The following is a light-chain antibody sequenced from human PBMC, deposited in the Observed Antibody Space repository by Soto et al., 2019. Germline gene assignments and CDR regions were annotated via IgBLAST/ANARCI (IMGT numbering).Light chain of an antibody. CDR1: SSNIGNSF. CDR3: GTWDTSLSAFA. Sequence: QSVLTQPPSVSAAPGQKVTISCSGSSSNIGNSFVSWYQQLPGTAPKLLLYENNKRPSGIPDRFSGFKSGTSATLGITGLQTGDEADYYCGTWDTSLSAFALGTGTKVTVL. J-gene: IGLJ1*01. V-gene: IGLV1-51*02. CDR2: ENN.